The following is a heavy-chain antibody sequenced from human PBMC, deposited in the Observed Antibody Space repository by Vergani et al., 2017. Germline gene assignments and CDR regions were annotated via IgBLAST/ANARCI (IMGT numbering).Heavy chain of an antibody. V-gene: IGHV2-5*01. D-gene: IGHD6-19*01. CDR3: AHSGSSGWYEVPERHYYYYGMDV. CDR2: IYWNDDK. Sequence: QITLKESGPTLVKPTQTLTLTCTVSGFSVSSSGVGVAWIRQPPGKALECLAIIYWNDDKRYSPSLMGRLTIAKDTSRNQVVLTMTNMDPVDTATYYCAHSGSSGWYEVPERHYYYYGMDVWGQGTTVTVSS. J-gene: IGHJ6*02. CDR1: GFSVSSSGVG.